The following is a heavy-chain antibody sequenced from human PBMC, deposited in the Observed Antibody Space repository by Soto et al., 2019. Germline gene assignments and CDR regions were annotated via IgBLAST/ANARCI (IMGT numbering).Heavy chain of an antibody. V-gene: IGHV4-59*01. Sequence: QVQLQESGPGLVKPSETLSLTCTVSGGSISSYYWSWIRQPPGKGLEWIGYIYYSGSTNYNPSLKSRVTISVDTSKNQFSLKLSSVTAADTAVYYCARYHSSSPFDYWGQGTLVTVSS. J-gene: IGHJ4*02. CDR2: IYYSGST. D-gene: IGHD6-6*01. CDR3: ARYHSSSPFDY. CDR1: GGSISSYY.